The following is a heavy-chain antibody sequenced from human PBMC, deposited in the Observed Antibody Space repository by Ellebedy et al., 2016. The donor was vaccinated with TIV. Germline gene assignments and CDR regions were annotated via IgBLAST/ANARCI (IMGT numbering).Heavy chain of an antibody. CDR1: GFTFSAFA. V-gene: IGHV3-23*05. D-gene: IGHD5-24*01. CDR2: MYGSGRGI. Sequence: GESLKISCAASGFTFSAFAMGWVRQTPGKGLEWVSGMYGSGRGISYSESVKGRFIISRDNSKNTLYLEMNNLRVEDTAIYYCAKDQVSGDGRWVFDSWGQGTVVTVSS. CDR3: AKDQVSGDGRWVFDS. J-gene: IGHJ3*01.